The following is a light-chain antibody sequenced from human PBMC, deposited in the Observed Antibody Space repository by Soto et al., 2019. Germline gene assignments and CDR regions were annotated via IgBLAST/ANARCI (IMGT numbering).Light chain of an antibody. V-gene: IGKV3-15*01. CDR2: DIS. CDR1: QTVSRN. Sequence: EGVMAQSPAPLSVSPVERAPLSRRASQTVSRNLAWYQQRPGQAPRLLIYDISNRAAGVPARFSGSGSETEFTLTIRSLQSEDFAVYYCQQYNNWPPITFGQGTRLEIK. CDR3: QQYNNWPPIT. J-gene: IGKJ5*01.